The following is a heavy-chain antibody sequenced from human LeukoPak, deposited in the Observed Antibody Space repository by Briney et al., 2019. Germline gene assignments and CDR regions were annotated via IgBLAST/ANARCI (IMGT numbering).Heavy chain of an antibody. Sequence: ASVKVSCKASGYTFTSYDINWVRQATGQGLEWMGWMNPNSGNTGYAQKFQGRVTITRNTSISTAYMELSSLRSEDTAVYYCARAVHYDFWSGYSRAFDIWGQGTMVTVSS. CDR1: GYTFTSYD. V-gene: IGHV1-8*03. CDR3: ARAVHYDFWSGYSRAFDI. CDR2: MNPNSGNT. J-gene: IGHJ3*02. D-gene: IGHD3-3*01.